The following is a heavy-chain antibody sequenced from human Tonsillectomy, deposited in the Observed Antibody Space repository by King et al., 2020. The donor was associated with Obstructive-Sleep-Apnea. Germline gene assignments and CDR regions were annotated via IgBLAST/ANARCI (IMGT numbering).Heavy chain of an antibody. Sequence: QLQESGPGLVKPSETLSLTCTVSGGSISSSSYYWGWIRQPPGKGLEWIGSIYYSGSTYYNPSLKSRVTISVDTSKNQFSLKLSSVTAADTAVCYCARGARSRGVTPLYYFDYWGQGTLVTVSS. D-gene: IGHD3-10*01. CDR1: GGSISSSSYY. CDR3: ARGARSRGVTPLYYFDY. V-gene: IGHV4-39*07. J-gene: IGHJ4*02. CDR2: IYYSGST.